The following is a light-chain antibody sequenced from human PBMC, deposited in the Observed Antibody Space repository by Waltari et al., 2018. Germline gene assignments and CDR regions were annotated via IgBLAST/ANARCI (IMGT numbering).Light chain of an antibody. CDR1: SSDVGGYNY. V-gene: IGLV2-8*01. CDR3: SSYGGRSSVV. CDR2: EVS. J-gene: IGLJ2*01. Sequence: QSALTQPPSASGSPGQSVTISCTGTSSDVGGYNYVSWYQQHPGKAPKVMMYEVSKRPSGVPDRFSGSKSGNTASLTVSGLQAEDEAEYYCSSYGGRSSVVFGGGTKLTVL.